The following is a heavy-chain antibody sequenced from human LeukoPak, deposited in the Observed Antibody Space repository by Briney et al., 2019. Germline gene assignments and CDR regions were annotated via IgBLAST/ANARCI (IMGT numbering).Heavy chain of an antibody. J-gene: IGHJ4*02. V-gene: IGHV3-30*03. CDR3: AILGAPSSGYGYPIDY. CDR2: ISYDGSNK. Sequence: GGSLRLSCAASGFTFSSYGMHGVRQAPGKGLEWVAVISYDGSNKYYADSVKGRFTISRDNSKNTLYLQMNSLRAEDTAVYYCAILGAPSSGYGYPIDYWGQGTLVTVSS. D-gene: IGHD3-22*01. CDR1: GFTFSSYG.